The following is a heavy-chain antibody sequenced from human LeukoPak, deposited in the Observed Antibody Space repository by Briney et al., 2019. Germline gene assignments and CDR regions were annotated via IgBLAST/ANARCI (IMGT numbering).Heavy chain of an antibody. Sequence: GGSLRLSCAASGFTFSGFGMIWVRQAPGKGLEWVSYISDSSSLTDYADSVRGRFTISRDNAKNSLSLQLNSLRDEDTAVYFCAKVIRGGPGMDVWGHGTPGSVSS. CDR3: AKVIRGGPGMDV. CDR2: ISDSSSLT. D-gene: IGHD3-10*01. J-gene: IGHJ6*02. V-gene: IGHV3-48*02. CDR1: GFTFSGFG.